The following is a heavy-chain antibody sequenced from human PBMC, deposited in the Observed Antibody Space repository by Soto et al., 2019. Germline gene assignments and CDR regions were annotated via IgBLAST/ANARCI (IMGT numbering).Heavy chain of an antibody. Sequence: LRLSCAASGFTFDDYHMHWVRQSPGKGLEWVAGISWNSGTIGYADSVMARFTISRDNAKNSLYLQMNSLRPEDTALYYCAKDYSGKGSYYHYYGMDVWGQGTTVTVSS. V-gene: IGHV3-9*01. CDR3: AKDYSGKGSYYHYYGMDV. CDR1: GFTFDDYH. D-gene: IGHD1-26*01. J-gene: IGHJ6*02. CDR2: ISWNSGTI.